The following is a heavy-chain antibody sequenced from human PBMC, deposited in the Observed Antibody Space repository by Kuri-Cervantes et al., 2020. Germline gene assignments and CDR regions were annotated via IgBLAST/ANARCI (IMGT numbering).Heavy chain of an antibody. D-gene: IGHD3-22*01. CDR3: VRFSNYYDSTGYYGY. CDR2: IYPGDSDT. CDR1: GYSFTSYW. V-gene: IGHV5-51*01. Sequence: GESLKISCKASGYSFTSYWIGWVRQMPGKGLEWMGIIYPGDSDTRYSPSFQGQVTISADKSISTAYLQWSSLKASDTAMYYCVRFSNYYDSTGYYGYWGQGTLVTVSS. J-gene: IGHJ4*02.